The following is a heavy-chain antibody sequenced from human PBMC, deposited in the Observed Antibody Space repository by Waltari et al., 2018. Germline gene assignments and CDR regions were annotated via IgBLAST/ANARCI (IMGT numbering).Heavy chain of an antibody. CDR1: GYSISSGYY. V-gene: IGHV4-38-2*02. Sequence: QVQLQESGPGLVKPSETLSLTCTVSGYSISSGYYWGWIRQPPGGGLEWIATLYRDGSTSYNPSLMSRVTISLDMSSNQFSLRLTSVTAADTALYFCARGPLTAGGAGRYYFDYWGQGTLVTVSS. CDR2: LYRDGST. D-gene: IGHD2-21*02. CDR3: ARGPLTAGGAGRYYFDY. J-gene: IGHJ4*02.